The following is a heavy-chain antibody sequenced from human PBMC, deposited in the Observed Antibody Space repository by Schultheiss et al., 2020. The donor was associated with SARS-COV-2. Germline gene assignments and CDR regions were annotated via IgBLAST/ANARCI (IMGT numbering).Heavy chain of an antibody. V-gene: IGHV4-34*01. CDR2: INPSGST. CDR3: ARDLQYPRAFDI. J-gene: IGHJ3*02. D-gene: IGHD4-11*01. CDR1: GGSISSYY. Sequence: SETLSLTCTVSGGSISSYYWSWIRQPPGKGLEWIGEINPSGSTNYNPSLKSLVTISVDTSKNQFSLKLSSVTAADTAVYYCARDLQYPRAFDIWGQGTMVNV.